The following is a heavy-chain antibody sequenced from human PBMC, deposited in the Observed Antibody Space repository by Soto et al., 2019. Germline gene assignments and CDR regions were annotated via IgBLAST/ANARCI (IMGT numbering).Heavy chain of an antibody. CDR2: IWYDGSNK. CDR1: GFNFSSYG. V-gene: IGHV3-33*01. CDR3: ARAPFDIVVVPAAIQYYYYMDV. D-gene: IGHD2-2*01. Sequence: PGGSLRLSCAASGFNFSSYGMHWVRQAPGKGLEWVAVIWYDGSNKYYADSVKGRFTISRDNSKNTLYLQMNSLRAEDTAVYYCARAPFDIVVVPAAIQYYYYMDVWGKGTTVTVSS. J-gene: IGHJ6*03.